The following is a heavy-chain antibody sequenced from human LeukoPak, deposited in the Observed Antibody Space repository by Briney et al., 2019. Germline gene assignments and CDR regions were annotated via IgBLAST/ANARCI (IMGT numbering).Heavy chain of an antibody. J-gene: IGHJ6*02. D-gene: IGHD3-9*01. CDR1: GFTFDNYA. V-gene: IGHV3-9*01. Sequence: AGGSLRLSSAASGFTFDNYAMHWVRQAPGKGLEWVSGINWNSGLRGYADSVKGRFTISRDNAKNSLYLQMNSLRAEDTAVYYCARDERGYFDWLLYSAYYYYGMDVWGQGTTVTVSS. CDR2: INWNSGLR. CDR3: ARDERGYFDWLLYSAYYYYGMDV.